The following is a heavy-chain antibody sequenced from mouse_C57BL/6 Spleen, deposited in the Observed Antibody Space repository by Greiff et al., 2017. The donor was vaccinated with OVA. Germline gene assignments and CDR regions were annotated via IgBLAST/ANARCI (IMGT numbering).Heavy chain of an antibody. D-gene: IGHD3-2*02. CDR2: INPGSGGT. J-gene: IGHJ4*01. CDR3: ARSGGDY. CDR1: GYAFTNYL. V-gene: IGHV1-54*01. Sequence: VQLMESGAELVRPGTSVKVSCKASGYAFTNYLIEWVKQRPGQGLEWIGVINPGSGGTNYNEKFKGKATLTADKSSSTAYMQLSSLTSEDSAVYLCARSGGDYWGQGTSVTVSS.